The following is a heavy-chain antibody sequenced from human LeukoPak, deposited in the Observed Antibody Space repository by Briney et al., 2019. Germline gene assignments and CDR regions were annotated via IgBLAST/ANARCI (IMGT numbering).Heavy chain of an antibody. CDR1: GGSISSNAYY. J-gene: IGHJ4*02. V-gene: IGHV4-39*01. Sequence: PSESLSLTCTVSGGSISSNAYYWAWIRQPPGKGLEWIGSIYSSVSTYYNPSLKSRVTISVDTSKNQFSLRLSSVTAADTALYYCAYSGSYGHLGYWGQGIPVTVSS. D-gene: IGHD1-26*01. CDR2: IYSSVST. CDR3: AYSGSYGHLGY.